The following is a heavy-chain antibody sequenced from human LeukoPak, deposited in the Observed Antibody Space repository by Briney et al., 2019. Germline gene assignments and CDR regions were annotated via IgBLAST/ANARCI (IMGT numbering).Heavy chain of an antibody. V-gene: IGHV5-51*01. Sequence: GESLKISCKGSGYSFSSYWIGWVRQMPGKGLEWMGIIFPGDSDARYSPSFQGQVTISADKSISISYLQWSSLKATDTAMYFCARRGYSYDYFDSWGQGTLVTVSS. CDR1: GYSFSSYW. D-gene: IGHD5-18*01. J-gene: IGHJ4*02. CDR3: ARRGYSYDYFDS. CDR2: IFPGDSDA.